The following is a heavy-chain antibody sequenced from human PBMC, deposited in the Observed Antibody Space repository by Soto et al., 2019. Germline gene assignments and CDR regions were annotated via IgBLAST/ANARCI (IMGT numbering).Heavy chain of an antibody. Sequence: GGSLRLSCAASGFTFSTYTMNWVRQAPGKGLEWVSSISSRSSYIYYADSVKGRFTISRDNAKNSLYLQMNSLRAEDTAVYYCVREPYDYPYYYYMDVWGKGTTVTVSS. D-gene: IGHD4-17*01. J-gene: IGHJ6*03. CDR3: VREPYDYPYYYYMDV. CDR2: ISSRSSYI. CDR1: GFTFSTYT. V-gene: IGHV3-21*01.